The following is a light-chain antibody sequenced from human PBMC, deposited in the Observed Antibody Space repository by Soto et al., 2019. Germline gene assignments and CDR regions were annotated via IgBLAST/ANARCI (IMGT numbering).Light chain of an antibody. J-gene: IGKJ4*01. CDR2: ASS. CDR3: QKYTNVPT. V-gene: IGKV1-27*01. Sequence: DIQMTQSPSSLSASVGDRVTITCRASQGNSNYLAWDQQIPGQVPTLLISASSTLQSGVPSRFSGSGSGTDFTLTISSLQPDDVATYYCQKYTNVPTFGGGTKVEIK. CDR1: QGNSNY.